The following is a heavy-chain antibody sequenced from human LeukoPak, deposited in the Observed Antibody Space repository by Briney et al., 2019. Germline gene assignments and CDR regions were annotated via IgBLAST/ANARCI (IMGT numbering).Heavy chain of an antibody. CDR2: ISWNSGSI. CDR3: AKEYYGSGSSIWGNDAFDI. D-gene: IGHD3-10*01. J-gene: IGHJ3*02. Sequence: GGSLRLSCAASGFTFDDYAMHWVRQAPGKGLEWVSGISWNSGSIGYADSVKGRFTISRDNAKNSLYLQMNSLRAEDTALYHCAKEYYGSGSSIWGNDAFDIWGQGTMVTVSS. V-gene: IGHV3-9*01. CDR1: GFTFDDYA.